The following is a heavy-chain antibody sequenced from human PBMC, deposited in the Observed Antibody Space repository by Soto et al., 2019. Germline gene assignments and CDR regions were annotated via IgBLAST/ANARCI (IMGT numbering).Heavy chain of an antibody. J-gene: IGHJ6*03. CDR2: ISSNGGST. V-gene: IGHV3-64*01. CDR3: ARDPKDENYGDYAGYDYYYYMDV. D-gene: IGHD4-17*01. CDR1: GFTFSSYA. Sequence: GGSLRLSCAASGFTFSSYAMHWVRQAPGKGLEYVSAISSNGGSTYYANSVKGRFTISRDNSKNTLYLQMGSLRAEDMAVYYCARDPKDENYGDYAGYDYYYYMDVWGKGTTVTISS.